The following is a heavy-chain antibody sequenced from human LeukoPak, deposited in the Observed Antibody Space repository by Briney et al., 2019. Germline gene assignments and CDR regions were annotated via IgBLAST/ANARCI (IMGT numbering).Heavy chain of an antibody. Sequence: PSETLSLTCSVPGGYISSYYWSWIRQPAGKGLEWIGRIYSSGTANYNSALASRATMSADASKNQFSLKLSSVTAADTAVYYCARRSSAVAGYYFDYWGQGTLVTVSS. CDR3: ARRSSAVAGYYFDY. D-gene: IGHD6-19*01. CDR2: IYSSGTA. V-gene: IGHV4-4*07. CDR1: GGYISSYY. J-gene: IGHJ4*02.